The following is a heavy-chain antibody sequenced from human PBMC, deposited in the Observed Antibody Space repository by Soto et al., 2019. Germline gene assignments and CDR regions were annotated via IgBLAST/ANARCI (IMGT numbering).Heavy chain of an antibody. Sequence: SETLSLTCTVSGGSVSSSSYYWGWVRQPPGKGLEWIGSVYYSGSTYYNPSLESRVTISVDTSKNQFSLKLSSVTAADTAVYYCARGIYYYYGMDVWGQGTTVTVSS. V-gene: IGHV4-39*07. CDR1: GGSVSSSSYY. J-gene: IGHJ6*02. D-gene: IGHD2-21*01. CDR3: ARGIYYYYGMDV. CDR2: VYYSGST.